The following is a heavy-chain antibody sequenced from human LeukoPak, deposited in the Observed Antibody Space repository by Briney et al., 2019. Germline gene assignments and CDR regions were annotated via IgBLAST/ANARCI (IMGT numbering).Heavy chain of an antibody. J-gene: IGHJ3*01. Sequence: ASVKVSCKASGYTFTSYYMHWVRHAPGQGLEWMGIINPSGGSTSYAQKFQGRVTMTRDMSTSTVYMELSSLRSEDTAVYYCARDSNSSGWSDAFDVWGQGTMVTVSS. CDR1: GYTFTSYY. D-gene: IGHD6-19*01. CDR2: INPSGGST. V-gene: IGHV1-46*01. CDR3: ARDSNSSGWSDAFDV.